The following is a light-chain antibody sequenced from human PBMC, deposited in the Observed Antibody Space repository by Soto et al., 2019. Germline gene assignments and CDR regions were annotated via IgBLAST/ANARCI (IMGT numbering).Light chain of an antibody. Sequence: EILLTQSPATLSLSPGEGATLSCRASKSVIGYLAWYQQKPGQAPRLLIYDASTRATGIPARFSGSGSGTDFTLTITSLEPEDFAVYYCQQRSNWPPTFGQGTKVEIK. CDR3: QQRSNWPPT. CDR2: DAS. V-gene: IGKV3-11*01. CDR1: KSVIGY. J-gene: IGKJ1*01.